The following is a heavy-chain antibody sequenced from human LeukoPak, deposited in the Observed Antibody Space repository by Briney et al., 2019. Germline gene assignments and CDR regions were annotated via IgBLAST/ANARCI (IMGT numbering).Heavy chain of an antibody. Sequence: GGSLRLSCAASGFTFSSYGMHWVRQAPGKGLEWVAVISYDGSNKYYADSGKGRFTISRDNSKNTLYLQMNSLRAEDTAVYYCAKDMYYYGSGSLDYWGQGTLVTVSS. J-gene: IGHJ4*02. V-gene: IGHV3-30*18. D-gene: IGHD3-10*01. CDR1: GFTFSSYG. CDR3: AKDMYYYGSGSLDY. CDR2: ISYDGSNK.